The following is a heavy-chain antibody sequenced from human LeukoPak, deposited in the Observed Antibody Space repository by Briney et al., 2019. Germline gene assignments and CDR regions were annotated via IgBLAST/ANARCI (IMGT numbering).Heavy chain of an antibody. CDR1: GASISSHY. J-gene: IGHJ5*02. D-gene: IGHD1-26*01. CDR3: AKIEVGRFDP. Sequence: SETLSLTCTVTGASISSHYWCWIRQTPGTGLEWIGDIYDRGSTTYNPSLKSRVSISVDTSRYQFSLNLRSVTAADTAVYYCAKIEVGRFDPWGQGTLVTVSS. CDR2: IYDRGST. V-gene: IGHV4-59*11.